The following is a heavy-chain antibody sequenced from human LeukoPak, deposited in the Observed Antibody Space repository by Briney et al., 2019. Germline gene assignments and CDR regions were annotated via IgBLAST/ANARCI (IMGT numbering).Heavy chain of an antibody. CDR1: GGSISSGSYY. Sequence: PSQTLSLTCTVSGGSISSGSYYWSWIQQPAGKGLEWIGRIYTSGSTNYNPSLKSRVTISVDTSKNQFSLKLSSVTAADTAVYYCARDLVVVPAAIPKFYYMDVWGKGTTVTVSS. J-gene: IGHJ6*03. V-gene: IGHV4-61*02. CDR2: IYTSGST. D-gene: IGHD2-2*01. CDR3: ARDLVVVPAAIPKFYYMDV.